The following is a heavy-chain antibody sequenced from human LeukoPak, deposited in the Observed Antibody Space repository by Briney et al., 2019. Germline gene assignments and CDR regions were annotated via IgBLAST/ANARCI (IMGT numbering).Heavy chain of an antibody. Sequence: GASVKVSCKASGYTFTGYYLHWVRQAPGQGLEWMGWINPNSGSTNYAQKFQGRVTMTRDTSISTAYMELSSLRSDDTAVYYCARKGVTFGGVITYNWFDPWGQGTLVTVSS. D-gene: IGHD3-16*02. V-gene: IGHV1-2*02. CDR2: INPNSGST. J-gene: IGHJ5*02. CDR3: ARKGVTFGGVITYNWFDP. CDR1: GYTFTGYY.